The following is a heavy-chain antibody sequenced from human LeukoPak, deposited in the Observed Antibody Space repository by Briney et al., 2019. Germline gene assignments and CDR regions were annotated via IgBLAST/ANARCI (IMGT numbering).Heavy chain of an antibody. D-gene: IGHD3-10*01. CDR1: GGSVSSGTYY. CDR3: ARDSGSGSYYDY. CDR2: IYYSGST. Sequence: SETLSLTCTVSGGSVSSGTYYWSWIRQPPGTGLEWIGYIYYSGSTSYNPSLKSRVTISVDTSKNQFSLKLSSVTAADTAVYYCARDSGSGSYYDYWGQGTLVTVSS. V-gene: IGHV4-61*01. J-gene: IGHJ4*02.